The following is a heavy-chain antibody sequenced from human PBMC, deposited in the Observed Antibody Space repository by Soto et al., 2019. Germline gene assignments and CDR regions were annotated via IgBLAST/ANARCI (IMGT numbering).Heavy chain of an antibody. CDR3: ASNVDTAMGIDY. CDR2: ISHSGST. CDR1: GGSISSGGYS. J-gene: IGHJ4*02. D-gene: IGHD5-18*01. V-gene: IGHV4-30-2*01. Sequence: PSETLSLTCAVSGGSISSGGYSWSWIRQPPGKGLEWIGYISHSGSTYYNPSLKSRVTISVDRSKNQFSLKLSSVTAADTAVYYCASNVDTAMGIDYWGQGTLVTVSS.